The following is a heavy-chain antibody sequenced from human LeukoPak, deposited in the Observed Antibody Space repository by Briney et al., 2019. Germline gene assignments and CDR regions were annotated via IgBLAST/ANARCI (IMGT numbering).Heavy chain of an antibody. CDR1: GFTFSSYG. J-gene: IGHJ4*02. V-gene: IGHV3-30*18. D-gene: IGHD6-19*01. CDR3: AKVSSGWSFYFDY. CDR2: ISYDGSNK. Sequence: GGTLRLSCAASGFTFSSYGMHWVRQAPGKGLEWVAVISYDGSNKYYADSVKGRFTISRDNSKNTLYLQMNSLRAEDTAVYYCAKVSSGWSFYFDYWGQGTLVTVSS.